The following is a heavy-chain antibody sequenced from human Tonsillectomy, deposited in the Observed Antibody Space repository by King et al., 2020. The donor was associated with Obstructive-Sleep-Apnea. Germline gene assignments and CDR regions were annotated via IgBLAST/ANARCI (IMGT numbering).Heavy chain of an antibody. D-gene: IGHD3-10*01. V-gene: IGHV3-7*03. Sequence: VQLVESGGYLVQPGGSLRLSCSASGFTFSNYWMTWFRQAPGKGLVWAANINQDGSGIHYVDSVKDRFTISRENAKDSLYLQMNSLSADEDTAIYYCARGRGDYWGQGTLVTVSS. CDR2: INQDGSGI. CDR3: ARGRGDY. J-gene: IGHJ4*02. CDR1: GFTFSNYW.